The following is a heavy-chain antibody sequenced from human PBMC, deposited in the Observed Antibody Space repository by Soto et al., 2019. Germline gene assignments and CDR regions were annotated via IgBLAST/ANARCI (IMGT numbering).Heavy chain of an antibody. CDR2: IYYSGST. D-gene: IGHD3-22*01. CDR3: VRGYYYDNSAWHPGE. V-gene: IGHV4-59*08. Sequence: PSETLSLTCTVSGGSISSYYWSWIRQPPGKGLEWIGYIYYSGSTNYNPSLKSRVTISVDTSKNQFSLKLSSVTAADTAVYYCVRGYYYDNSAWHPGEWGQVTLVTVSS. J-gene: IGHJ4*01. CDR1: GGSISSYY.